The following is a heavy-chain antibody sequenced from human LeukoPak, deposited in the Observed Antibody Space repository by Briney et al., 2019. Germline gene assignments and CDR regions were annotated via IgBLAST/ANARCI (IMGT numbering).Heavy chain of an antibody. Sequence: GGSLRLSCAASGFTFSSYSMNWVRQAPGKGLDWVSYISTSGSTIYYADSVKGRFTISRDNAKNSLSLEMNSLRAEDTAVYYCVRGFHYGLDVWGQGTTVTVSS. V-gene: IGHV3-48*04. CDR3: VRGFHYGLDV. J-gene: IGHJ6*02. CDR2: ISTSGSTI. CDR1: GFTFSSYS. D-gene: IGHD3-10*01.